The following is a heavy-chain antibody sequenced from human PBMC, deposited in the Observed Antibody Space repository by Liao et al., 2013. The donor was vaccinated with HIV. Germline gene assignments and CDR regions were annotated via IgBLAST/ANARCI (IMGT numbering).Heavy chain of an antibody. J-gene: IGHJ4*02. CDR2: INDRGNT. CDR1: GGSFSGYY. D-gene: IGHD3-3*01. Sequence: QVQLQQWGAGLLKPSETLSLTCAVYGGSFSGYYWTWIRQPPGKGLQWIGEINDRGNTNYNPSLESRVTISVDTSKNQFSLKLSSVTAADTAVYYCARGTIFGPDYWGQGTLVTVSS. V-gene: IGHV4-34*01. CDR3: ARGTIFGPDY.